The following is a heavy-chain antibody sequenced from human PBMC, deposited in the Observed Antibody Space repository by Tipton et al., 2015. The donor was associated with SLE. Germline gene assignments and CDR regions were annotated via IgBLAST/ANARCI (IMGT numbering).Heavy chain of an antibody. CDR2: IYTSGAT. J-gene: IGHJ5*02. D-gene: IGHD3-3*01. CDR1: GYSISSGYY. CDR3: ARDFWSGNSHFFDL. V-gene: IGHV4-38-2*02. Sequence: TLSLTCAVSGYSISSGYYWGWIRQPPGKGLEWIGRIYTSGATDHNPSLRSRVTVSRDTSKNQLSLKMTSVTAADTAVYYCARDFWSGNSHFFDLWGQGTLVTVSS.